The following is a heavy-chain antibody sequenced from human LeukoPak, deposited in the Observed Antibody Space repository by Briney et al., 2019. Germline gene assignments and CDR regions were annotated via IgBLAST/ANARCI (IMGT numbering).Heavy chain of an antibody. J-gene: IGHJ6*04. CDR1: GFIFSGSA. D-gene: IGHD3-10*01. CDR3: TRRADITMVRGGNYYV. Sequence: GGSLKLSCAASGFIFSGSAMHWVRQASGKGLEWVGRIRSKANSYATAYAASVKGRFTISRDDSKNTAYLQMNSLKTEDTAVYYCTRRADITMVRGGNYYVWGKGTTVTISS. V-gene: IGHV3-73*01. CDR2: IRSKANSYAT.